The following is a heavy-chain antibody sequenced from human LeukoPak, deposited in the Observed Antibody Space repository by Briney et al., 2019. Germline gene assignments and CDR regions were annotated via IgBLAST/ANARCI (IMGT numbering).Heavy chain of an antibody. CDR1: GFTVSSNY. J-gene: IGHJ6*03. CDR3: AADSSSWYRYYYYYYMDV. Sequence: GGSLRLSCAASGFTVSSNYMSWVRQAPGKGLEWVSVIYSGGSTYYADSVKGRFTISRDNTKNTLYLQMNSLRAEDTAVYYCAADSSSWYRYYYYYYMDVWGKGTTVTVSS. CDR2: IYSGGST. D-gene: IGHD6-13*01. V-gene: IGHV3-53*01.